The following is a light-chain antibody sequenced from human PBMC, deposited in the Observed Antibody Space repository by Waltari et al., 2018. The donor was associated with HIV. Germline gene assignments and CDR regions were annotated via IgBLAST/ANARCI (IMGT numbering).Light chain of an antibody. V-gene: IGKV1-5*03. CDR3: QEYSGYCRT. Sequence: DIQMTQSPSTLSASVGERVTITCRASQSISNWLAWYQQKPGKAPKLLIDKASSLESGVPSRFSGSGSGTEYTRTISSLQPDDFATYYCQEYSGYCRTFGQGTKVEIK. J-gene: IGKJ1*01. CDR1: QSISNW. CDR2: KAS.